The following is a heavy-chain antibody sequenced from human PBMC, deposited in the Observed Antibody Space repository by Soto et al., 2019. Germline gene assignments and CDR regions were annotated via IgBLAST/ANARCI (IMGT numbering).Heavy chain of an antibody. D-gene: IGHD3-16*02. J-gene: IGHJ6*02. Sequence: ESLKISCKGSGYSFTSYWISWVRQMPGKGLEWMGRIDPSDSYTNYSPSFQGHVTISADKSISTAYLQWSSLKASDTAMYYCARLRSQVIHTHIRYYYYYGMDVWGQGTTVTVSS. CDR1: GYSFTSYW. CDR2: IDPSDSYT. CDR3: ARLRSQVIHTHIRYYYYYGMDV. V-gene: IGHV5-10-1*01.